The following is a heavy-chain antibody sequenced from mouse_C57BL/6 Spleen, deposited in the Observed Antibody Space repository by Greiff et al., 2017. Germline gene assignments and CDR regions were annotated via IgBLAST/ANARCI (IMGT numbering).Heavy chain of an antibody. CDR3: ARRTTIVAHWYFDV. CDR2: IYPSDSET. V-gene: IGHV1-61*01. CDR1: GYTFTSYW. J-gene: IGHJ1*03. D-gene: IGHD1-1*01. Sequence: VQLQQPGAELVRPGSSVKLSCKASGYTFTSYWMDWVKQRPGQGLEWIGNIYPSDSETHYNQKFKDKATLTVDKSSSTAYMQLSSLTSADSAVYYCARRTTIVAHWYFDVWGTGTTVTVSS.